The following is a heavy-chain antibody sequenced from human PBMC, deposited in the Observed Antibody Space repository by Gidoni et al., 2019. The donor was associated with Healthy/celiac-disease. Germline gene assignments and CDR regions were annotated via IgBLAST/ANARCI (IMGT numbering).Heavy chain of an antibody. Sequence: EVQLVESGGGLVQPGGSLKLPCAASGFTFSGSAMHWVRQASGKGLEWVGRIRSKANSYATAYAASVKGRFTISRDDSKNTAYLQMNSLKTEDTAVYYCTRYLYDILTGPPGWFDPWGQGTLVTVSS. CDR3: TRYLYDILTGPPGWFDP. CDR1: GFTFSGSA. V-gene: IGHV3-73*01. CDR2: IRSKANSYAT. D-gene: IGHD3-9*01. J-gene: IGHJ5*02.